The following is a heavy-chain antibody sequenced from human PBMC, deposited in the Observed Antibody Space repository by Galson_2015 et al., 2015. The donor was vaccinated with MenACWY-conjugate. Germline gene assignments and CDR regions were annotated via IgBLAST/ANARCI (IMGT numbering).Heavy chain of an antibody. D-gene: IGHD1-26*01. CDR3: ARHPPGGRGMDV. V-gene: IGHV5-51*01. CDR2: ISPGDSNT. CDR1: GDSFGTYW. J-gene: IGHJ6*02. Sequence: QSGAEEKKPGESLQISCTGSGDSFGTYWIAWVRPLPGKGMEWMGLISPGDSNTRYSPAFHGQVIISADKSISTAYLQLHSVQASDTAMYYCARHPPGGRGMDVWGQGTTVTVSS.